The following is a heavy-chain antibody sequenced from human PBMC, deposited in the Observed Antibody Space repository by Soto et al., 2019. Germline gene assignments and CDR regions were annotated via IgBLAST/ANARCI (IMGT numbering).Heavy chain of an antibody. CDR3: TRGVGAFDI. J-gene: IGHJ3*02. Sequence: GGSLRLSCTASGFTFGDYAMSWVRQAPGKGLEWVGFIRSKAYGGTTEYAASVKGRFTISRDDSKSIAYLQMNSLKTEDTAVYYCTRGVGAFDIWGQGTMVTVSS. V-gene: IGHV3-49*04. CDR2: IRSKAYGGTT. CDR1: GFTFGDYA.